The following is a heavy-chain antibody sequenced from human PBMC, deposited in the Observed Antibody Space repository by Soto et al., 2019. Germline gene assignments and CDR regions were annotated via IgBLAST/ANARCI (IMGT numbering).Heavy chain of an antibody. V-gene: IGHV1-69*18. CDR2: IIPIFGTT. CDR1: GGTFGSYA. D-gene: IGHD6-13*01. Sequence: QVQLVQSGAEVKKPGSSVKVSCKASGGTFGSYAINWVRQAPGQGLEWMGMIIPIFGTTKYAQNFQGRVTITADDAARTVYMELTNLGSEDTAVYYCARGIAAAGTDFDYWGQGTLVTVSS. J-gene: IGHJ4*02. CDR3: ARGIAAAGTDFDY.